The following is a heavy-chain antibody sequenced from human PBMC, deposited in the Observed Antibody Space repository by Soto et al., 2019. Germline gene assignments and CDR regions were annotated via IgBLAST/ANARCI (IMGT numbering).Heavy chain of an antibody. J-gene: IGHJ6*02. V-gene: IGHV3-21*01. D-gene: IGHD3-22*01. CDR1: GFTFSSYS. CDR2: ISSSSSYI. CDR3: ARGNLPYYYDSSGYYRPMDV. Sequence: NPGGSLRLSCAASGFTFSSYSMNWVRQAPGKGLEWVSSISSSSSYIYYADSVKGRFTISRDNAKNSLYLQMNSLRAEDTAVYYCARGNLPYYYDSSGYYRPMDVWGQGTTVTVSS.